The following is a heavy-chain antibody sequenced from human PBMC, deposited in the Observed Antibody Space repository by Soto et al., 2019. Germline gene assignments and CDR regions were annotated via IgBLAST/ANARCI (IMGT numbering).Heavy chain of an antibody. CDR2: IYYSGST. CDR3: ARTGY. J-gene: IGHJ4*02. Sequence: SETLSLTCAVYGGSFSGYYWSWIRQPPGKGLEWIGSIYYSGSTYYNPSLKSRVTISVDTSKNQFSLKLSSVTAADTAVYYCARTGYWGQGTLVTVSS. V-gene: IGHV4-34*01. CDR1: GGSFSGYY.